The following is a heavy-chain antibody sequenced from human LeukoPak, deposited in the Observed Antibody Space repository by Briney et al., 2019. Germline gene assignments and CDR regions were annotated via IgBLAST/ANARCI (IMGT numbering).Heavy chain of an antibody. J-gene: IGHJ4*02. CDR2: IKTDGSST. Sequence: PGGSLRLSCAASGFTFSSYWMHWVRQAPGKGLVWVSRIKTDGSSTTYADSVKGRFTISRDNAKNTLHLQMNSLRAEDTAVYYCARDLSYGFDYWGQGTLVTVS. CDR3: ARDLSYGFDY. D-gene: IGHD1-26*01. V-gene: IGHV3-74*01. CDR1: GFTFSSYW.